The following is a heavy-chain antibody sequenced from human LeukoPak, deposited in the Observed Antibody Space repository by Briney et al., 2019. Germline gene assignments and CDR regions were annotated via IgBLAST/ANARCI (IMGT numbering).Heavy chain of an antibody. CDR3: ARDYVGVVAATRYYYGMDV. J-gene: IGHJ6*02. Sequence: ASVKVSCKASGYTFTGYYMHWVRQAPGQGLEWMGWINPNSGGTNYAQKFQGRVTMTRDTSISTAYMELSRLRSDDTAAYYCARDYVGVVAATRYYYGMDVWGQGTTVTVSS. CDR2: INPNSGGT. D-gene: IGHD2-15*01. CDR1: GYTFTGYY. V-gene: IGHV1-2*02.